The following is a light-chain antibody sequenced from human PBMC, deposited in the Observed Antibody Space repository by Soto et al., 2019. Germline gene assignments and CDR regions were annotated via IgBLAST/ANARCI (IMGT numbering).Light chain of an antibody. CDR3: QQYYSTLWT. V-gene: IGKV4-1*01. CDR2: WAS. CDR1: QSVLYSSNNKNY. Sequence: DIVMTQSPDSLAVSLGERATINCKSSQSVLYSSNNKNYLAWYQQKPGQPPKLLIYWASTRETGVPDRFSGRGSGTDFTLDIRSLQAEDVAVYYCQQYYSTLWTFGHGTKVEIK. J-gene: IGKJ1*01.